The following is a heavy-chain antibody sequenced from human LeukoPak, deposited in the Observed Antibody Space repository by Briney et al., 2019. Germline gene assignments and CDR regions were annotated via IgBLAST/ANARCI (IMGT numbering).Heavy chain of an antibody. J-gene: IGHJ2*01. V-gene: IGHV3-23*01. Sequence: GGSLRLSCAASGFTFSRDGMSWVRQAPGRGLEWVSSISASGGGTVYADSVKGRVTISRGNSKNTLYLQMHSLRAEDTAVYSCAKNLLGSEAFSWYFDLWGRGTLVTVSS. CDR1: GFTFSRDG. D-gene: IGHD1-26*01. CDR3: AKNLLGSEAFSWYFDL. CDR2: ISASGGGT.